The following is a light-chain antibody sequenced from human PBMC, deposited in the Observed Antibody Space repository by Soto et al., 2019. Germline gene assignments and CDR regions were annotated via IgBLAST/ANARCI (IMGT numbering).Light chain of an antibody. V-gene: IGKV3-15*01. Sequence: EIVMTHSPATLSVSPGERATLSCRASQSVSSNLAWYQQKPGQAPRLLIYGASTRAAAIPARVSGSGSGTEFTLTISSLQSEDFAVYYCQQYNNWPQTVGQGTKVDIK. CDR1: QSVSSN. CDR2: GAS. CDR3: QQYNNWPQT. J-gene: IGKJ1*01.